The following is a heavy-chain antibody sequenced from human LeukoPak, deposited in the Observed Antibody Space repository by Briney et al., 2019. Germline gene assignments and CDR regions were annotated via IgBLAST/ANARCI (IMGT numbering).Heavy chain of an antibody. CDR1: GFTFSSYA. CDR3: ASLAVAGTGNY. Sequence: GGSLRLSCAASGFTFSSYAMHWVRQAPGKGLEWVAVISYDGSNKYYADSVKGRFTISRVNSKNTLYLQMNSLRAEDTAVYYCASLAVAGTGNYWGQGTLVTVSS. V-gene: IGHV3-30*04. D-gene: IGHD6-19*01. CDR2: ISYDGSNK. J-gene: IGHJ4*02.